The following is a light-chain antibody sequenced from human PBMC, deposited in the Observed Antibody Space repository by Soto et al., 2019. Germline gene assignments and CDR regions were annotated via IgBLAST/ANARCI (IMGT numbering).Light chain of an antibody. CDR1: SSNIGSNY. J-gene: IGLJ3*02. CDR2: RNN. Sequence: QSVLTQPPSASGTPGQRVTISCSGSSSNIGSNYVYWYQQLPGTAPKLLIYRNNQRPSGVPDRVSGSKSGTSGSLAISGLRSEDEADYYCAAWVDSLSGRGFGGGTKVTVL. V-gene: IGLV1-47*01. CDR3: AAWVDSLSGRG.